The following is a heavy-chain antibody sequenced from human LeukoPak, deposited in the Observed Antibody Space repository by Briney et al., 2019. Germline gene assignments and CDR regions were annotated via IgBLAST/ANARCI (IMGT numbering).Heavy chain of an antibody. CDR3: ARDRTIAARLPDAFDI. V-gene: IGHV3-23*01. J-gene: IGHJ3*02. D-gene: IGHD6-6*01. CDR2: ISGGGGST. CDR1: GFTFGDYA. Sequence: GRSLRLSCTASGFTFGDYAMTWVRQAPGKGLEWLSTISGGGGSTYYADSVKGRFTISRDNTKNSLYLQMNSLRAEDTAVYYCARDRTIAARLPDAFDIWGQGTMVTVSS.